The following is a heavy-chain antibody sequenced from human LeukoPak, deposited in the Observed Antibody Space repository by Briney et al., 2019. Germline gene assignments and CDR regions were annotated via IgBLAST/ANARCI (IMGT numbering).Heavy chain of an antibody. D-gene: IGHD1-26*01. Sequence: PEGSLRLSCAASGFTFGSSGMHWLRQAPGKGLEWAAFIRNDGSDKYYGDSVKGRVTISRDNSKNTLDLQMKSLRGEDTAVYYCAKAVGARRPFDYWGQGTPVTVSS. CDR3: AKAVGARRPFDY. CDR1: GFTFGSSG. CDR2: IRNDGSDK. J-gene: IGHJ4*02. V-gene: IGHV3-30*02.